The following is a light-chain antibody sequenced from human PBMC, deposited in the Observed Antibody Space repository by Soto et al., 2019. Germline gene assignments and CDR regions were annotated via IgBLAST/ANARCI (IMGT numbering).Light chain of an antibody. J-gene: IGKJ1*01. V-gene: IGKV1-5*01. CDR1: QSISSW. CDR3: QQYNSYFT. Sequence: PVTQSDSTLSVSLGDRVSITCRASQSISSWLAWYQQKPGKATKLLIYAASSLESGVPSRFSGSGSGTDFTLTIDSLKPDDVAAYYCQQYNSYFTFGQGTKVDIK. CDR2: AAS.